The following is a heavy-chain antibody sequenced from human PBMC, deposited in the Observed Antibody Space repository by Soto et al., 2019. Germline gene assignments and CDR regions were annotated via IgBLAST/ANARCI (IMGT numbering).Heavy chain of an antibody. CDR3: ASFSGYYYYYGMDV. V-gene: IGHV1-18*01. J-gene: IGHJ6*02. CDR1: GYTFTIYG. CDR2: ISAYNGNT. D-gene: IGHD1-26*01. Sequence: ASLKVSCKASGYTFTIYGISWVLQAPGQGLEWMGWISAYNGNTNYAQKLQGRVTMTTDTSTSTAYMELRSLRSDDTAVYYCASFSGYYYYYGMDVWGQGTTVTVSS.